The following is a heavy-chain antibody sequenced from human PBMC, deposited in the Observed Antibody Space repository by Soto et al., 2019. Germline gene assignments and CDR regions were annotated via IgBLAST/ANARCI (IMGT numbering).Heavy chain of an antibody. J-gene: IGHJ5*02. CDR3: ARVSDYRDYGWFDP. Sequence: SETLSLTCAVSGGSISSGCYSWSWIRQAPGKGLEWIGYIYHIGSTYYNPSLKSRVTISVDRSKNQFSLKLSSVTASDTAVYYCARVSDYRDYGWFDPWGQGTLVPVSP. CDR1: GGSISSGCYS. CDR2: IYHIGST. D-gene: IGHD4-17*01. V-gene: IGHV4-30-2*01.